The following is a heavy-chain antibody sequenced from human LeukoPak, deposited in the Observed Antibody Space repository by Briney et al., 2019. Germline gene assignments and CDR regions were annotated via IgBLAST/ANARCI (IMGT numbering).Heavy chain of an antibody. CDR1: GFTFSSYT. V-gene: IGHV3-48*01. Sequence: PGGSLRLSCAASGFTFSSYTMNWVRQAPGKGLEWVSYISSSSSTIYYADSVKGRFTISRDNSKNTLYLQTNSLRPEDTAVYYCARPPYSSSSEHLYYYYMDVWGKGTTVTVSS. CDR2: ISSSSSTI. CDR3: ARPPYSSSSEHLYYYYMDV. J-gene: IGHJ6*03. D-gene: IGHD6-6*01.